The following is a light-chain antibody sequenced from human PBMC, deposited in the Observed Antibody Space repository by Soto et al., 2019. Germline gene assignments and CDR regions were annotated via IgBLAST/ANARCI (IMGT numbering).Light chain of an antibody. CDR3: QQYGSAPYT. CDR1: QTLNSGY. Sequence: EIVLTQSPGTLSMSPGERATLSCRASQTLNSGYLAWYQQKPGQAPRLLIYGASSRATGIPDRFSGSRSGRDFTRSISRLEPEDFAVYYCQQYGSAPYTFGQGTKLEIK. J-gene: IGKJ2*01. CDR2: GAS. V-gene: IGKV3-20*01.